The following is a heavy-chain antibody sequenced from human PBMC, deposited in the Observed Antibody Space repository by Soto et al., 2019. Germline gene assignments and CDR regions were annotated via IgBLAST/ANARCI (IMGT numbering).Heavy chain of an antibody. Sequence: PGGSLRLSCAASGYSVDDYAMHGVRQAPGKGLEWVSGINWNSGSIGYADSVKGRFTISRDNAKTSLYLQMNSLRVEDTALYYCAKDRGSGSYAANYYYYGMDVWGQGTTVTVAS. CDR3: AKDRGSGSYAANYYYYGMDV. CDR1: GYSVDDYA. CDR2: INWNSGSI. J-gene: IGHJ6*02. D-gene: IGHD3-10*01. V-gene: IGHV3-9*01.